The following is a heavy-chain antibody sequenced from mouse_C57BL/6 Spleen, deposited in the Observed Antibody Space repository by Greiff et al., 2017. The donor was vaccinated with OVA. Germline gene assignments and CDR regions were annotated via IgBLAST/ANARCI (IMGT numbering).Heavy chain of an antibody. D-gene: IGHD2-1*01. CDR1: GYTFTNYW. CDR2: IYPGGGST. Sequence: QVQLQQSGAELVRPGTSVKMSCKASGYTFTNYWIGWAKQRPGHGLEWIGDIYPGGGSTNYNEKFKGKATLTADKSSSTAYMQFSSLTSEDSAIYYCARASYGNYDYWGQGTTLTVSS. V-gene: IGHV1-63*01. CDR3: ARASYGNYDY. J-gene: IGHJ2*01.